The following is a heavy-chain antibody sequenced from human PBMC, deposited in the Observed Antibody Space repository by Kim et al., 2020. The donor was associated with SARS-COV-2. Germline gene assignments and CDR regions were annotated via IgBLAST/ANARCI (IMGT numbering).Heavy chain of an antibody. CDR1: GGSVSSGSYY. D-gene: IGHD3-10*01. CDR2: IYYSGST. V-gene: IGHV4-61*01. J-gene: IGHJ6*02. CDR3: ASGSITMVRGVIGYYYYYGMDV. Sequence: SETLSLICTVSGGSVSSGSYYWSWIRQPPGKGLEWIGYIYYSGSTNYNPSLKSRVTISVDTSKNQFSLKLSSVTAADTAVYYCASGSITMVRGVIGYYYYYGMDVWGQGTTVTVSS.